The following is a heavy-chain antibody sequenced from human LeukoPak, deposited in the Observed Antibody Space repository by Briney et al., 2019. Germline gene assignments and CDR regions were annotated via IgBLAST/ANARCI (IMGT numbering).Heavy chain of an antibody. V-gene: IGHV3-9*01. D-gene: IGHD3-22*01. CDR1: GFTFSSYS. CDR2: VSWNSGSI. J-gene: IGHJ5*02. CDR3: AKDYYYYDSSGPLTFDP. Sequence: GGSLRLSCAASGFTFSSYSMNWVRQAPGKGLEWVSGVSWNSGSIGYADSVKGRFTISRDNAKNSLYLQMNSLRAEDTALYYCAKDYYYYDSSGPLTFDPWGRGTLVTVSS.